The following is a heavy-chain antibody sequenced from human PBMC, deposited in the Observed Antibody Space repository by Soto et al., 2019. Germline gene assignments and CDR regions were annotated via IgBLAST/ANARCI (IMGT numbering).Heavy chain of an antibody. V-gene: IGHV1-18*01. CDR2: ISAYNGNI. D-gene: IGHD3-9*01. J-gene: IGHJ4*02. CDR3: ARVHDILSGWKFTF. Sequence: QVRLVQSGAEVKKPGASVKVSCKAYGYDFTNYGINWVRQAPGQGLEWMGWISAYNGNIVYAQNFRGRATLTPDTSTGSAYMELRSLRSDDTTVYYCARVHDILSGWKFTFWGPGTRVTVSS. CDR1: GYDFTNYG.